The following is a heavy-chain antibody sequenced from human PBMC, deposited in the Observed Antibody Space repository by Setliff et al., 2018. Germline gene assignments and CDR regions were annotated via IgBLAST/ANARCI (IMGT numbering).Heavy chain of an antibody. CDR3: ARPIDILTGRYRVYPYDY. Sequence: VASVKVSCKASGYTFTSYGISWVRQAPGQGLEWMGWISAHNGDTDHAQKFQGRVTMSTDTSTSTAYMELRSLRSDDTAVYYCARPIDILTGRYRVYPYDYWGRGTLVTVSS. V-gene: IGHV1-18*01. J-gene: IGHJ4*02. CDR1: GYTFTSYG. CDR2: ISAHNGDT. D-gene: IGHD3-9*01.